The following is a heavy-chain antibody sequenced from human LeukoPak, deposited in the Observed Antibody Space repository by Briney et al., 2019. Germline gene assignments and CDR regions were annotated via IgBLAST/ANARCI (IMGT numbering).Heavy chain of an antibody. Sequence: ASVKVSCKAVGDTFTGYLMHWVRQAPGQGLEWMGWINLYSGGTNSAQKFQGRVTMTSDTSISTAYVELSRLRSDDTAVYYCAQSGCYPYRYYGMDVWGQGTTVTVSS. V-gene: IGHV1-2*02. CDR3: AQSGCYPYRYYGMDV. J-gene: IGHJ6*02. CDR1: GDTFTGYL. D-gene: IGHD1-26*01. CDR2: INLYSGGT.